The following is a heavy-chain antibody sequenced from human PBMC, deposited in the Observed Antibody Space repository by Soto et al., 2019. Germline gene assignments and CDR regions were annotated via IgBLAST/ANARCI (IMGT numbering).Heavy chain of an antibody. CDR2: IYPGDSDT. J-gene: IGHJ6*02. CDR1: GYSFTSYW. D-gene: IGHD3-10*01. V-gene: IGHV5-51*01. Sequence: GESLKISCKGSGYSFTSYWIGRVRQMPGKGLEWMGIIYPGDSDTRYSPSFQGQVTISADKSISTAYLQWSSLKASDTAMYYCARDYYGSGSYYYYYYGMDVWGQGTTVTVSS. CDR3: ARDYYGSGSYYYYYYGMDV.